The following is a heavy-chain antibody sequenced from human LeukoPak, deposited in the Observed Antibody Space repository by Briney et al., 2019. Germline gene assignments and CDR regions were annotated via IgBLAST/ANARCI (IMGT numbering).Heavy chain of an antibody. CDR2: ISGSGGST. CDR1: GFTFTNYA. J-gene: IGHJ4*02. Sequence: GGSLRLSCAASGFTFTNYAMSWVRQAPGKGLEWVSAISGSGGSTYYADSVKGRFTISRDNSKNTLYLQMNSLRAEDTAVYYCAKSNFWSGYFYYFDYWGQGTLVTVSS. D-gene: IGHD3-3*01. CDR3: AKSNFWSGYFYYFDY. V-gene: IGHV3-23*01.